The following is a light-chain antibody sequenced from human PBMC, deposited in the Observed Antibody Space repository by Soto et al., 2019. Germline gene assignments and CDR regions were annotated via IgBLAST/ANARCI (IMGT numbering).Light chain of an antibody. Sequence: QSVLTQPPSASGSPGQSVTISCTGTSFDVGGYNYVSWYQQHPGKAPQVLMYEFSNRPSGVPDRFSGSRSGNTASLTVSGLQAEDEADYYCSAYAGSPYLYVFGAGTKVTVL. J-gene: IGLJ1*01. V-gene: IGLV2-8*01. CDR1: SFDVGGYNY. CDR2: EFS. CDR3: SAYAGSPYLYV.